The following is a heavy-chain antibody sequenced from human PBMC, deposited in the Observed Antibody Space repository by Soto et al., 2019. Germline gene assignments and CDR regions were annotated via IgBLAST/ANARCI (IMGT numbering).Heavy chain of an antibody. V-gene: IGHV4-30-4*01. J-gene: IGHJ4*02. D-gene: IGHD2-2*01. CDR1: GGSISSGNYY. CDR3: ASLPATSDFDY. Sequence: PSETLSLTCTVSGGSISSGNYYWSWIRQPPGKGLEWIGFISYSGSTYYSLSLKSRVTISVDKSKNQFSLKLSSVTAADTAVYYCASLPATSDFDYWGQGTLVTVSS. CDR2: ISYSGST.